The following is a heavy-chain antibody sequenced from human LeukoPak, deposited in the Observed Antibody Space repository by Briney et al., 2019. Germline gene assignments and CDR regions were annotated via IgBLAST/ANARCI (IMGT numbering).Heavy chain of an antibody. D-gene: IGHD3-3*01. V-gene: IGHV5-51*01. Sequence: GESVKISCKGSGYSFTSYWIGWVRQMPGKGLEWMGIIYPGDSDTRYSPSFQGQVTISADKSISTAYLQWSSPKASDTAMYYCARHGSYYDFWSAPGYWGQGTLVTVSS. CDR3: ARHGSYYDFWSAPGY. J-gene: IGHJ4*02. CDR2: IYPGDSDT. CDR1: GYSFTSYW.